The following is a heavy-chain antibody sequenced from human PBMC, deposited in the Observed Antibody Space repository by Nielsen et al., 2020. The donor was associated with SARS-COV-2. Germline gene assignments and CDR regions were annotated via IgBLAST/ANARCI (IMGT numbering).Heavy chain of an antibody. D-gene: IGHD2-2*01. CDR2: IWYDGSNK. J-gene: IGHJ4*02. CDR3: ARDNQLLYSDY. Sequence: GESLKISCAASGFTFSSYGMHWVRQAPGKGLEWVAVIWYDGSNKYYADSVKGRFTISRDNSKNTLYLQMNSLRAEDTAVYYCARDNQLLYSDYWGQGTLVTVSS. V-gene: IGHV3-30*19. CDR1: GFTFSSYG.